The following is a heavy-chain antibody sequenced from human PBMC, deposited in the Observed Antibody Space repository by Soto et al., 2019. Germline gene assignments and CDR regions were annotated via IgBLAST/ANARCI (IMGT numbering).Heavy chain of an antibody. CDR3: ARERPGGARLYP. CDR2: IYYSGST. J-gene: IGHJ5*02. V-gene: IGHV4-30-4*01. D-gene: IGHD2-15*01. Sequence: PSETLSLTCTVSGGSISSGDYYWSWIRQPPGKGLEWIGYIYYSGSTHYNPSLKSRVTISVDTSKNQFSLKLSSVTAADTAVYYCARERPGGARLYPWGQGNLVTVS. CDR1: GGSISSGDYY.